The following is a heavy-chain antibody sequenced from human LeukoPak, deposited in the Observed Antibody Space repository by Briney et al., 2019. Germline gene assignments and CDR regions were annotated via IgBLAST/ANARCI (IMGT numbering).Heavy chain of an antibody. D-gene: IGHD6-19*01. CDR1: GFTFSIYG. CDR3: ARVISVAGYDY. CDR2: ISSSSSYI. J-gene: IGHJ4*02. V-gene: IGHV3-21*01. Sequence: PGGSLRLSCAASGFTFSIYGMGWVRQAPGKGLEWVSSISSSSSYIYYADSVKGRFTISRDNAKNSLYLQMNSLRAEDTAVYYCARVISVAGYDYWGQGTLVTVSS.